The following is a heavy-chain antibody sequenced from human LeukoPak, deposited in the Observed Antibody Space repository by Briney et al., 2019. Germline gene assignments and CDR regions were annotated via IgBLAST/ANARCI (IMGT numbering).Heavy chain of an antibody. D-gene: IGHD6-6*01. CDR1: GYTFTSYD. CDR3: ARDVSLTAARPRFVDY. V-gene: IGHV1-2*02. J-gene: IGHJ4*02. Sequence: ASVKVSCKASGYTFTSYDINWVRQATGQGLEWMGWINPNNGGTNYAQKFQGRVTMTRDTSITTAYMELSSLRSDDTAVYYCARDVSLTAARPRFVDYWGQGTLVTVSS. CDR2: INPNNGGT.